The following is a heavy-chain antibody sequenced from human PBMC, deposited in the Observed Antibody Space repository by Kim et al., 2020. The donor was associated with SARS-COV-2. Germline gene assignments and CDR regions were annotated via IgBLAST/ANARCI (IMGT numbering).Heavy chain of an antibody. Sequence: GGSLRLSCAASGFTFSSYVMRWVRQAPGKGLEWVSSISGSGGTTFYSDSVKGRFTISRDNSKNTLYLQMDSLRGEDTAAYYCARTLVGSEASDLWGQGALVTVSS. CDR1: GFTFSSYV. CDR2: ISGSGGTT. D-gene: IGHD1-26*01. CDR3: ARTLVGSEASDL. V-gene: IGHV3-23*01. J-gene: IGHJ5*02.